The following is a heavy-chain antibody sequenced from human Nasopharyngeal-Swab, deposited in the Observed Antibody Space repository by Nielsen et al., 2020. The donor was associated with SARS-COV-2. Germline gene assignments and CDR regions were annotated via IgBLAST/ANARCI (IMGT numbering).Heavy chain of an antibody. J-gene: IGHJ3*02. V-gene: IGHV1-3*01. CDR3: ARAFHSGYQLLFSEPDAFDI. CDR1: GYTFPSYA. Sequence: ASVQVSCKASGYTFPSYAMHWLRQAAAQGLEWMGWINAGNGNTKYSQKFQGRVTITRDTSARTAYMELSSLRSEDTAVYYCARAFHSGYQLLFSEPDAFDIWGQGTMVTVSS. CDR2: INAGNGNT. D-gene: IGHD2-2*01.